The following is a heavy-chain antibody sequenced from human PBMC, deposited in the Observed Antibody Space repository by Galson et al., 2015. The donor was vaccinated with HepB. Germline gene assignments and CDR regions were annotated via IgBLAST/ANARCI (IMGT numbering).Heavy chain of an antibody. CDR2: IVHSGAST. CDR3: ARDMYAYGSGEGSLFGMDV. D-gene: IGHD3-10*01. V-gene: IGHV3-23*01. CDR1: GFTFSKHG. J-gene: IGHJ6*02. Sequence: SLRLSCAASGFTFSKHGMTWVRQAPGKGLEWVSLIVHSGASTFYIDSVKGRFTISRDNSKNTLYLEMNSVRAEDTAVYYCARDMYAYGSGEGSLFGMDVWGPGTTVTVSS.